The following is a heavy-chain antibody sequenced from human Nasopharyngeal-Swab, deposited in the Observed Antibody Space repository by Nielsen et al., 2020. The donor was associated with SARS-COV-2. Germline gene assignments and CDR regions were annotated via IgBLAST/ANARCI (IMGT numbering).Heavy chain of an antibody. CDR2: ISSSGSTI. D-gene: IGHD3-10*01. J-gene: IGHJ6*02. V-gene: IGHV3-11*04. Sequence: GGSLRLSCAASGFTFSDYYMSWIRQAPGKGLEWVSCISSSGSTIYYADSVKGRFTISRDNAKNSLYLQMNSLRAEDTAVYYCASLLWFGELPSDYYYGMDVWGQGTTVTVSS. CDR3: ASLLWFGELPSDYYYGMDV. CDR1: GFTFSDYY.